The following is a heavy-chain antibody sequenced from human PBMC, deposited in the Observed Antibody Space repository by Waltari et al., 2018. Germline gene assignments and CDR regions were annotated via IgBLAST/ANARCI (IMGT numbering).Heavy chain of an antibody. Sequence: QVQLQESGPGLVKPSETLSLTCTVSGGSISSYYWSWIRQPAGKGLEWIGRIYTSGSTNYNPSLKSRVTMSVDTSKNQFSLKLSSVTAADTAVYYCARDQTAAIAVAGTRYYYGMDVWGQGTTVTVSS. J-gene: IGHJ6*02. CDR3: ARDQTAAIAVAGTRYYYGMDV. CDR1: GGSISSYY. D-gene: IGHD6-19*01. CDR2: IYTSGST. V-gene: IGHV4-4*07.